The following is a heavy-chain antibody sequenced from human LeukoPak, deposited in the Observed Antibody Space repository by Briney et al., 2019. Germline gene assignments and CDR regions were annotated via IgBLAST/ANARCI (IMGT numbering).Heavy chain of an antibody. J-gene: IGHJ4*02. Sequence: GASVKVSCEASGYTFTDYHLHWVRQAPGQGLESMGWINPNTGDTHYGQKFQGRVTMTWDTSISTAYMELSRLTSDETAVFYCARRFGSGSYYNGVDSWGQGTLVTVSS. CDR2: INPNTGDT. D-gene: IGHD3-10*01. V-gene: IGHV1-2*02. CDR1: GYTFTDYH. CDR3: ARRFGSGSYYNGVDS.